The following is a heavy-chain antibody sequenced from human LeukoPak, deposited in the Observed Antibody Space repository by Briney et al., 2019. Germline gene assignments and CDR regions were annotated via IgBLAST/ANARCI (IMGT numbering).Heavy chain of an antibody. D-gene: IGHD3-3*01. CDR3: ARVLTRTIFGVVITHYYYYYYMDV. CDR2: IYYSGST. Sequence: SETLSLTCTVSGGSISSSSYYWDWIRQPPGKGLEWMGSIYYSGSTYYNPSLKSRVTISVDTSKNQFSLKLSSVTAADTAVYYCARVLTRTIFGVVITHYYYYYYMDVWGKGTTVTVSS. CDR1: GGSISSSSYY. J-gene: IGHJ6*03. V-gene: IGHV4-39*07.